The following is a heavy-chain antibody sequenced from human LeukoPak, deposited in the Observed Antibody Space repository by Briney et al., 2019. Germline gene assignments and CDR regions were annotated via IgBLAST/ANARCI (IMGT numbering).Heavy chain of an antibody. Sequence: PGGSLRRSCAASGFPFSAYSMNWVRQAPGKGLEWVSSISGSSSYLYYADSVKGRFTISRDNAKNSLYLHMNSLRAEDTAVYYCAKAYYDSSGYSYYFDYWGQGTLVTVSS. CDR2: ISGSSSYL. J-gene: IGHJ4*02. V-gene: IGHV3-21*01. D-gene: IGHD3-22*01. CDR1: GFPFSAYS. CDR3: AKAYYDSSGYSYYFDY.